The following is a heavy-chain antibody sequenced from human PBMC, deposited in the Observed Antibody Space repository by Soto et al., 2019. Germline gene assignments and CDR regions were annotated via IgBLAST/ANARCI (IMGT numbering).Heavy chain of an antibody. CDR1: GFSLTTSGVA. Sequence: QITLKESGPTLVKPTQTLTLTCTFSGFSLTTSGVAVGWIRQPPGKALEWLALIYWNDVKRYSPSLKSRLTNAEDTSNNQVVLTVTDMDPVDTATYSCAHSAIYNSTWFYCDQWGQGTLVTFAS. CDR2: IYWNDVK. D-gene: IGHD6-13*01. J-gene: IGHJ4*02. V-gene: IGHV2-5*01. CDR3: AHSAIYNSTWFYCDQ.